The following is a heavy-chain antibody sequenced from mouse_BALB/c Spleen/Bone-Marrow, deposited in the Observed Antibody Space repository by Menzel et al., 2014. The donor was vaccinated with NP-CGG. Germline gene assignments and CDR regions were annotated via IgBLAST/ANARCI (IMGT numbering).Heavy chain of an antibody. CDR3: ASRCDTMDC. J-gene: IGHJ4*01. Sequence: VKLVESGADPMKPGDSVKISCKATGYTFSSYWIEWVKQRPGHGLEWIGEILPGSGSIKYNEKFKGKATFTADTSSNTASMQLNSLSSEDSAVYYCASRCDTMDCCGQGTSDT. V-gene: IGHV1-9*01. CDR2: ILPGSGSI. CDR1: GYTFSSYW.